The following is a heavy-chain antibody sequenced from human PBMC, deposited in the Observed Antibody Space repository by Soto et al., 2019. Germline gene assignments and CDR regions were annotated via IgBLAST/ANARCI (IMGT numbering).Heavy chain of an antibody. D-gene: IGHD4-4*01. CDR2: IIPIFGTA. V-gene: IGHV1-69*06. Sequence: SVKVSCKASGGTFSSYAISWVRQAPGQGLEWMGGIIPIFGTANYAQKFQGRVTITADKSTSTAYMELNSLRAEDTAVYYCAQLTTVTTGYYYGMDVSGQGTTVTVSS. J-gene: IGHJ6*02. CDR1: GGTFSSYA. CDR3: AQLTTVTTGYYYGMDV.